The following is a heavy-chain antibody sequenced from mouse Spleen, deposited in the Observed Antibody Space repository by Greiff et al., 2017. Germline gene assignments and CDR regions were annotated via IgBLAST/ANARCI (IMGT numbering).Heavy chain of an antibody. V-gene: IGHV8-8*01. D-gene: IGHD2-4*01. CDR1: GFSLSTFGMG. Sequence: QVTLKESGPGILQPSQTLSLTCSFSGFSLSTFGMGVGWIRQPSGKGLEWLAHIWWDDDKYYNPALKSRLTISKDTSKNQVFLKIANVDTADTATYYCARMAVYDYDGAWFAYWGQGTLVTVSA. CDR2: IWWDDDK. J-gene: IGHJ3*01. CDR3: ARMAVYDYDGAWFAY.